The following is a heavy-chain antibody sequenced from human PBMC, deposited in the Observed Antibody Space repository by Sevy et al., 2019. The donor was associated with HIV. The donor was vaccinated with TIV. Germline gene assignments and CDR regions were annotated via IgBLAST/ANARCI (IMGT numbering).Heavy chain of an antibody. D-gene: IGHD3-16*01. CDR1: QFTFSNYQ. Sequence: GGSLRLSCAASQFTFSNYQMNWVRQAPGKGLEWVSYISSSGDTIYYADSLKGRFTISRDNAKNSLYLQMSSLRAEDWGVYCCAGGGVGGNFDYWGQGTLVTVSS. V-gene: IGHV3-48*03. J-gene: IGHJ4*02. CDR3: AGGGVGGNFDY. CDR2: ISSSGDTI.